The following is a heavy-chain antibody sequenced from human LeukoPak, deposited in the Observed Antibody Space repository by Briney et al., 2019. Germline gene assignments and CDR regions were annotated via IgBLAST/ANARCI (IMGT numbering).Heavy chain of an antibody. Sequence: GRSLRLSCAASGFTFSSYAMSWVRQAPGKGLEWVSAISGSGGSTYYADSVKGRFTISRDNSKNTLYLQMNSLRAEDTAVYYCAKDYYDSSGYYAHAEYFQHWGQGTLVTVSS. D-gene: IGHD3-22*01. CDR3: AKDYYDSSGYYAHAEYFQH. CDR2: ISGSGGST. J-gene: IGHJ1*01. CDR1: GFTFSSYA. V-gene: IGHV3-23*01.